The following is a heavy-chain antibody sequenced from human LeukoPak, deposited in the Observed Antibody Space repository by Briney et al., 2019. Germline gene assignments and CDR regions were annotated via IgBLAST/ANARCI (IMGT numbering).Heavy chain of an antibody. V-gene: IGHV4-31*03. CDR3: ARGDYDILTGYYT. CDR1: GGSISSGGYY. D-gene: IGHD3-9*01. J-gene: IGHJ4*02. CDR2: IYYSGST. Sequence: SETLSLTCTVTGGSISSGGYYWSWIRQHPGKGLEWIGNIYYSGSTYYNPSLKRRVAISVDTSKNRFSLNLYSVAAADTAVYYCARGDYDILTGYYTWGQGTLVTVSS.